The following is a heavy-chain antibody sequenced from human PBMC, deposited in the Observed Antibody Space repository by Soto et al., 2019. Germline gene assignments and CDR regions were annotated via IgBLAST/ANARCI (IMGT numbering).Heavy chain of an antibody. Sequence: SETLSLTCTVSGGSISSGGYYWSWIRQHPGKGLEWIGYIYYSGSTYYNPSLKSRVTISVDTSKNQFSLKLSSVTAADTAVYYCARDAGFGETFDYWGQGTLVTVSS. V-gene: IGHV4-31*03. J-gene: IGHJ4*02. CDR1: GGSISSGGYY. CDR3: ARDAGFGETFDY. CDR2: IYYSGST. D-gene: IGHD3-10*01.